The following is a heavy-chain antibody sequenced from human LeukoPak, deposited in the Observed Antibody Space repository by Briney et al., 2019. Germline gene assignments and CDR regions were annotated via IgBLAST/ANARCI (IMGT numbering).Heavy chain of an antibody. V-gene: IGHV3-48*01. J-gene: IGHJ4*02. D-gene: IGHD5-12*01. CDR3: ARGGYSGYDSTFDY. CDR1: GFTFSSYN. Sequence: GGSLRLSCAASGFTFSSYNMNWVRQAPRKGLEWVSYISGSTSTIYYADSVKGRFTISRDNPKNSLYLQMDSLRVDDTAVYYCARGGYSGYDSTFDYWGQGTLVTVSS. CDR2: ISGSTSTI.